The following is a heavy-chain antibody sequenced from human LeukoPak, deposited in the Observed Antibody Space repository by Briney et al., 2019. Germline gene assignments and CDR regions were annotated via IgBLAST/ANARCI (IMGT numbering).Heavy chain of an antibody. CDR3: AREIPYTSTWDDAFDI. D-gene: IGHD6-13*01. CDR2: MSAYNGKT. Sequence: GASVKVSCKASGYTFTSYGLTWVRQAPGQGLEWMGWMSAYNGKTNYAQKLQGRVTMTTDTSTSTAYMELRSLTSDDTAVYYCAREIPYTSTWDDAFDIWGQGTMVTVSS. V-gene: IGHV1-18*01. CDR1: GYTFTSYG. J-gene: IGHJ3*02.